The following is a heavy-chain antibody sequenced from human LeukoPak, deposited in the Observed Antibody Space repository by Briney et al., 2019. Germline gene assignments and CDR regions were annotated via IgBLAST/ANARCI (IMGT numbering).Heavy chain of an antibody. CDR1: GFTFSSYA. CDR3: AELGITMIGGV. V-gene: IGHV3-21*01. Sequence: GGSLRLSCAASGFTFSSYAMSWVRQAPGKGLEWVSSINSDDNSYYADSVKGRFTISRDNAKNSLYLQMNSLRAEDTAVYYCAELGITMIGGVWGRGTTVTISS. D-gene: IGHD3-10*02. CDR2: INSDDNS. J-gene: IGHJ6*04.